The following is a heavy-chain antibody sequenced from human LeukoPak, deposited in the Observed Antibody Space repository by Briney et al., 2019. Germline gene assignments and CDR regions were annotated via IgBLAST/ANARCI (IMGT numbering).Heavy chain of an antibody. V-gene: IGHV3-48*03. CDR1: GFIFRSYE. CDR2: INHSGDTI. Sequence: PGGSLRLSCAASGFIFRSYEMNWVRQAPGKGLEWISYINHSGDTIYYADSVKGRFTISRDNSKNTLYLQMNSLRAEDTAVYYCARSRDYWGQGTLVTVSS. J-gene: IGHJ4*02. CDR3: ARSRDY.